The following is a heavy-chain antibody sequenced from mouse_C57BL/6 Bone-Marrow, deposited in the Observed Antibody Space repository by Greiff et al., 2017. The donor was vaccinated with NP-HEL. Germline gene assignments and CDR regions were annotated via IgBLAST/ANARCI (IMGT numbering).Heavy chain of an antibody. V-gene: IGHV1-69*01. Sequence: QVQLQQPGAELVMPGASVKLSCKASGYTFTSYWMHWVKQRPGQGLEWIGEIDPSDSYTNYNQKFKGKSTLTVDKSSSTAYMQLSSLTSEDSAVYYCARGCAYYSNYKGYYYAMDYWGQGTSVTVSS. CDR3: ARGCAYYSNYKGYYYAMDY. CDR2: IDPSDSYT. D-gene: IGHD2-5*01. J-gene: IGHJ4*01. CDR1: GYTFTSYW.